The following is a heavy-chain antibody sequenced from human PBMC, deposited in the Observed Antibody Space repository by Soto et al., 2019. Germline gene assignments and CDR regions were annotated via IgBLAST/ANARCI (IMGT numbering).Heavy chain of an antibody. Sequence: GESLKISCKGSGYSFTSYWIGWVRQMPGKGLEWMGIIYPGDSDTRYSPSFQGQVTISADKSISTAYLQWSSLKASDTAMYYCARLRASGYDPPNFDYWGQGTLVTVSS. D-gene: IGHD5-12*01. V-gene: IGHV5-51*01. CDR2: IYPGDSDT. J-gene: IGHJ4*02. CDR1: GYSFTSYW. CDR3: ARLRASGYDPPNFDY.